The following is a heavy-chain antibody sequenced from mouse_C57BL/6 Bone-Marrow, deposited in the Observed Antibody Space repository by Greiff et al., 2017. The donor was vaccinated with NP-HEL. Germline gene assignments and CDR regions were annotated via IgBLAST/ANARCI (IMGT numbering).Heavy chain of an antibody. CDR2: ISDGGSYT. CDR1: GFTFSSYA. V-gene: IGHV5-4*03. CDR3: ARRAFYDYAAY. Sequence: EVMLVESGGGLVKPGGSLKLSCAASGFTFSSYAMSWVRQTPEKRLEWVATISDGGSYTYYPDNVKGRFTISRDKAKNNLYLQMSHLKSEDTAMYYCARRAFYDYAAYWGQGTSVTVSS. D-gene: IGHD2-4*01. J-gene: IGHJ4*01.